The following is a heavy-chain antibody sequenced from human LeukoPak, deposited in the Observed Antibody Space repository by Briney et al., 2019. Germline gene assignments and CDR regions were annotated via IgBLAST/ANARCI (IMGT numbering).Heavy chain of an antibody. V-gene: IGHV3-23*01. CDR3: ASRMTMFGVAQRAFDI. J-gene: IGHJ3*02. Sequence: PGGSLRLPCAASGLTFNNYGMSWVRQAPGKGLEWVSSISATTGGTYYGDSVKGRFTISRDNSKNTLYLQMNSLRVEDTAVYYCASRMTMFGVAQRAFDIWGQGTMVTVSS. CDR1: GLTFNNYG. D-gene: IGHD3-3*01. CDR2: ISATTGGT.